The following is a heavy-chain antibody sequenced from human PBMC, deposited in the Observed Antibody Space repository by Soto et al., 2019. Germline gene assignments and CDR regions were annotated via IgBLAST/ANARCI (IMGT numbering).Heavy chain of an antibody. J-gene: IGHJ6*02. CDR2: INYSGRT. D-gene: IGHD1-20*01. CDR1: GGSISSSDYY. Sequence: QMQLQESGPGLVKPSQILSLTCAVSGGSISSSDYYWSWIRQPPGKGLQWIGYINYSGRTYYNPPLKSRLSMSFDTTKNLFSLKLTSVTAADRAVYFCVRFTPLYNAYGVDVWGPGTTVTVSS. V-gene: IGHV4-30-4*01. CDR3: VRFTPLYNAYGVDV.